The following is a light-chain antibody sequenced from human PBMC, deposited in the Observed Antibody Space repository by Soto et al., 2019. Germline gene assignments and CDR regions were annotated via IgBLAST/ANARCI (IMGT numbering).Light chain of an antibody. V-gene: IGKV3-11*01. CDR3: QQRSNWPLT. CDR2: DSS. Sequence: VLTQSPATRSLSPGERATLSCRASQTYSSFLAWYQQKPGQAPRLLIHDSSDRATGIPARFSGSGSGTDFTLTISSLEPEDVAVYYCQQRSNWPLTFGGGTRVEI. J-gene: IGKJ4*01. CDR1: QTYSSF.